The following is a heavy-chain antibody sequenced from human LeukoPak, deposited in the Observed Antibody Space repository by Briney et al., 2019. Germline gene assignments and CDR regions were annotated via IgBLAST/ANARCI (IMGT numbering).Heavy chain of an antibody. V-gene: IGHV4-39*01. CDR2: IYYSGST. CDR3: ARTFGYSYGYLDY. CDR1: GGSISSSSYY. Sequence: SETLSLTCTVSGGSISSSSYYWGWLRQPPGRGREWIGSIYYSGSTYYNSSLKSRVTISVDTSKNQFSLKLSSVTAADTAVYYCARTFGYSYGYLDYWGQGTLVTVSS. D-gene: IGHD5-18*01. J-gene: IGHJ4*02.